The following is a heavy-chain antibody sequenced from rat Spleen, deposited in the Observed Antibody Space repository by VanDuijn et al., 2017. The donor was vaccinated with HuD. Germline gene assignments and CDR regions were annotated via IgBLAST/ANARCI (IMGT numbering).Heavy chain of an antibody. D-gene: IGHD1-12*03. Sequence: QVQLKESGPGLVQPSQTLSLICTVSGFSLISNSVHWVRQPPGKGLEWMGVIWGNGNTNYKSIFKSRLSISRDTSKSQVFLKMNNLQTEDTAMYFCATQHYYDGYYRDYWGQGVMVTVSS. V-gene: IGHV2S61*01. CDR1: GFSLISNS. J-gene: IGHJ2*01. CDR2: IWGNGNT. CDR3: ATQHYYDGYYRDY.